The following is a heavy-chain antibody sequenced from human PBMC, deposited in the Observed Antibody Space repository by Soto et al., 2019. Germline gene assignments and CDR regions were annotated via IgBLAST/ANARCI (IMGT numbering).Heavy chain of an antibody. Sequence: QVLLVQSGAEVKKPGSSVKVSCKLSGATFSSYAMSWVRQAPGQGLEWIGGIIPFFGTPNYAQKFQGRVTITADTSTANSYMELSSLRSDDTAVYYCARDKGAYYSHLVYWGQGTLVTVSS. CDR2: IIPFFGTP. CDR1: GATFSSYA. V-gene: IGHV1-69*06. CDR3: ARDKGAYYSHLVY. J-gene: IGHJ4*02. D-gene: IGHD3-22*01.